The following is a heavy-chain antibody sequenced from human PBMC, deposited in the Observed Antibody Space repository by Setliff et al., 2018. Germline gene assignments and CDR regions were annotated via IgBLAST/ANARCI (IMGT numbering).Heavy chain of an antibody. V-gene: IGHV4-4*07. J-gene: IGHJ4*02. CDR2: ICTSGST. CDR3: ARSFSRAEKFLLDY. Sequence: SETLSLTCTVSGGSISSYYWSWIRQPAGKGLEWIGRICTSGSTNYNPSLKSRVTMSIDTSKNQFSLKLNSVTAADTAVYYCARSFSRAEKFLLDYWGQGALVTVSS. CDR1: GGSISSYY.